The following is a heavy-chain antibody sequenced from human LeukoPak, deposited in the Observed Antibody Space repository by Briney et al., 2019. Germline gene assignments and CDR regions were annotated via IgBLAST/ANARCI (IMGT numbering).Heavy chain of an antibody. D-gene: IGHD3-22*01. V-gene: IGHV3-74*03. CDR1: GFTSAHYW. Sequence: GGSLRLSCRVSGFTSAHYWMHWVRQAPGKALVWVARINGDGGSTMHADSVKGRFTISRDNAKNSLYLQMSSLRAEDTAVYYCAYGNYYDSSGPLFDYWGQGTLVTVSS. CDR3: AYGNYYDSSGPLFDY. J-gene: IGHJ4*02. CDR2: INGDGGST.